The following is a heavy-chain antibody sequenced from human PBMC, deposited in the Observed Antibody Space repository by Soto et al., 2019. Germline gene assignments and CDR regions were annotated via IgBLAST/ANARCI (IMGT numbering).Heavy chain of an antibody. CDR3: AREEYSSTFDY. CDR2: IYYSGST. J-gene: IGHJ4*02. D-gene: IGHD6-6*01. Sequence: SETLSLTCTVSGGSISSYYWSWIRQPPGKGLEWIGYIYYSGSTNYNPSLKSRVTISVDTSKNQFSLKLSSVTAADTAVYYCAREEYSSTFDYWGQGTLVTVSS. CDR1: GGSISSYY. V-gene: IGHV4-59*01.